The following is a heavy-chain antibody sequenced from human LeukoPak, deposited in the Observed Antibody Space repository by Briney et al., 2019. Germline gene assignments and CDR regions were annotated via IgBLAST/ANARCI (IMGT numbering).Heavy chain of an antibody. V-gene: IGHV4-34*01. CDR3: ARRQVYSSGWYGS. Sequence: SETLSLTCAVYGGSFSGYYWSWIRQPPGKGLEWIGEINHSGSTNYNPSLKSRVTISVDTSKNQFSLKLSSVTAADTAVYYCARRQVYSSGWYGSWGQGTLVTVSS. CDR2: INHSGST. CDR1: GGSFSGYY. J-gene: IGHJ5*01. D-gene: IGHD6-19*01.